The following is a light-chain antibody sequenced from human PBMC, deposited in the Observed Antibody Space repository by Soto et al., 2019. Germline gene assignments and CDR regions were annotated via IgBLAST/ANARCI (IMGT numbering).Light chain of an antibody. CDR2: AAS. V-gene: IGKV1-39*01. Sequence: DIRMTQSPSSLSASIGDRLTITCRASQSISSYLNWFQQKPGEAPKLLIQAASSLQSGVPSRFSGSGSGTDLTLSINTLQPEDFAVYYCQQSYSGPVTFGQGTKL. CDR1: QSISSY. J-gene: IGKJ2*01. CDR3: QQSYSGPVT.